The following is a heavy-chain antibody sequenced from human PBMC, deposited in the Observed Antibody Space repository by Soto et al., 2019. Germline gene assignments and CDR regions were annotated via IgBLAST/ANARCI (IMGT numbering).Heavy chain of an antibody. Sequence: SETLSLTCTVSGGSISSYYWSWIRQPPGKGLEWIGYIYYSGSTNYNPSLKSRVTISVDTSKNQFSLKLSSVTAADTAVYYCAREKSDYIWGSYRPGWWFDPWGQGTLVTVSS. J-gene: IGHJ5*02. CDR3: AREKSDYIWGSYRPGWWFDP. D-gene: IGHD3-16*02. CDR2: IYYSGST. CDR1: GGSISSYY. V-gene: IGHV4-59*01.